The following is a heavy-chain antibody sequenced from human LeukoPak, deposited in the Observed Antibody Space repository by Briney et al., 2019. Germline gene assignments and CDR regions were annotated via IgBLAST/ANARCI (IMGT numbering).Heavy chain of an antibody. D-gene: IGHD1-7*01. CDR1: GVTSSSYW. CDR2: IKPDGSEQ. J-gene: IGHJ4*02. Sequence: PGGSLRLSCAASGVTSSSYWMSWVRQAPGKGLECVANIKPDGSEQYYVHSMKGRFTISRDNAKNSLYLQMNSLRAEDTAVYYCARDRGITGTTFDYWGQGTLVTVSS. CDR3: ARDRGITGTTFDY. V-gene: IGHV3-7*03.